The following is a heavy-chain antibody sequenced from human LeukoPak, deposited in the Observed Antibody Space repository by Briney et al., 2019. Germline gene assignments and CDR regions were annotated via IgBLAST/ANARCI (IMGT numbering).Heavy chain of an antibody. CDR3: ARVVRYSSGPLTDLLPYYFDY. V-gene: IGHV1-3*03. CDR2: INAGNGNT. D-gene: IGHD6-19*01. Sequence: ASVTVSFKASGYTFTIYAMHWVRQAPGQRLEWMEWINAGNGNTKYSQEFQGRVTITRDTSASAVYMDLSSLRSDDMAVYYCARVVRYSSGPLTDLLPYYFDYWGQGTLFTVSS. CDR1: GYTFTIYA. J-gene: IGHJ4*02.